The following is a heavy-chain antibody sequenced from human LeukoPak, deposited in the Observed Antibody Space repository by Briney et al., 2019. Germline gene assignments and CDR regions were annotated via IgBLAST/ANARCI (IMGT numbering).Heavy chain of an antibody. CDR3: ARGKGMTSATANFVDL. CDR2: INPNSGGP. CDR1: GYTFTGYY. D-gene: IGHD1-20*01. V-gene: IGHV1-2*02. Sequence: ASVKVSCKASGYTFTGYYMHWVRQAPGQGLEGMGWINPNSGGPNYAQNFQGRVTMTRDTSISTAYMELSSLRSDDTAVYYCARGKGMTSATANFVDLWGRGTLVTVSS. J-gene: IGHJ2*01.